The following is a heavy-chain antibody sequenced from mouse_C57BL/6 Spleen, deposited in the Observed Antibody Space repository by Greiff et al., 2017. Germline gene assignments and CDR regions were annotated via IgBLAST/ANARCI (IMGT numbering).Heavy chain of an antibody. Sequence: EVQVVESGPGLVKPSQSLSLTCSVTGYSITSGYYWNWIRQFPGNKLEWMGYISYDGSNNYKPSLKNRISITRDTSKNQFFLKLNSVTTEDTATYDCASYYDYDEDWYFDVWGTGTTVTVSS. J-gene: IGHJ1*03. CDR3: ASYYDYDEDWYFDV. CDR2: ISYDGSN. V-gene: IGHV3-6*01. CDR1: GYSITSGYY. D-gene: IGHD2-4*01.